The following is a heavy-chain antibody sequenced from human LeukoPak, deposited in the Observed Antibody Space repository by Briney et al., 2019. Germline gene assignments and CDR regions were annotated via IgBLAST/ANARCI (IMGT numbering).Heavy chain of an antibody. Sequence: GESLKISCKGSGYSFTNYWIGWVRQMPGKGLEWMGIIYPGDSDTRYSPSFQGQVTISADKSISTAYLQWSSLKASDTAMYYCARQTSAAIMGYCYYYMDVWGKGTTVTVSS. CDR2: IYPGDSDT. D-gene: IGHD2-2*02. J-gene: IGHJ6*03. CDR3: ARQTSAAIMGYCYYYMDV. V-gene: IGHV5-51*01. CDR1: GYSFTNYW.